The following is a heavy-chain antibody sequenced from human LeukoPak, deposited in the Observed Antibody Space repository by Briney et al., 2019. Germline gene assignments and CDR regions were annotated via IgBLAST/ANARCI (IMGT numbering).Heavy chain of an antibody. J-gene: IGHJ4*02. Sequence: SVKVSCKASGGTFSSYAISWVRQAPGQGLEWMGRIIPILGIANYAQKFQGRVTITADKSTSTAYMELSSLRSDDTAVYFCARSGYCSSTSCYRFDYWGQGTLVTVSS. V-gene: IGHV1-69*04. D-gene: IGHD2-2*01. CDR2: IIPILGIA. CDR3: ARSGYCSSTSCYRFDY. CDR1: GGTFSSYA.